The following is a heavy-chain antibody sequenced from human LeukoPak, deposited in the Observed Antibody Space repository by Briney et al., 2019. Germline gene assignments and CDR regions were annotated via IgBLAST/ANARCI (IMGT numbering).Heavy chain of an antibody. CDR3: ARLSENDYYYYVMDV. CDR2: IYYSGST. J-gene: IGHJ6*02. V-gene: IGHV4-59*08. D-gene: IGHD3-3*01. CDR1: GGSLSSYY. Sequence: SETLSLTCTVSGGSLSSYYWSWIRQPPGKGLEWIGVIYYSGSTNYNPSLKSRVTISVDTSKNQFSLKLSSVTAADTAVYYCARLSENDYYYYVMDVWGQGTTVTVSS.